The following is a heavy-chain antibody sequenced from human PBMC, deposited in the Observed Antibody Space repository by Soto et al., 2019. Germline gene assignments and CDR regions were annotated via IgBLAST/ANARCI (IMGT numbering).Heavy chain of an antibody. CDR1: GFTFSSYE. Sequence: GGSLRLSCAASGFTFSSYEMNWVRQAPGKGLEWVSYISSSGSTIYYADSVKGRFTISRDNAKNSLYLQMNSLRAEDTAVYYCASLSVAAQGPTNWFDPWGQGTLVTVS. J-gene: IGHJ5*02. CDR3: ASLSVAAQGPTNWFDP. CDR2: ISSSGSTI. D-gene: IGHD6-6*01. V-gene: IGHV3-48*03.